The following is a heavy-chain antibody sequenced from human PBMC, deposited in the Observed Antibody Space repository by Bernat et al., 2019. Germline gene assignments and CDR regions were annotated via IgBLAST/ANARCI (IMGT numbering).Heavy chain of an antibody. D-gene: IGHD6-6*01. CDR1: GDSVSRSYSY. CDR2: VYYSGNT. Sequence: QVQLQESGPGLVKASETLSLTCTVSGDSVSRSYSYWGWVRQPPGKGLEWIGSVYYSGNTYYNPSLKSRVTISIDTSKNQFSLKVTSVTAADTAVYYCASHMGQYTSSPLDNWGQGTLVIFSS. J-gene: IGHJ4*02. V-gene: IGHV4-39*01. CDR3: ASHMGQYTSSPLDN.